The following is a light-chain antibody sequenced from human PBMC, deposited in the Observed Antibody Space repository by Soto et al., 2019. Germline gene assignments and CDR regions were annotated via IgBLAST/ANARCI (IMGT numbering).Light chain of an antibody. V-gene: IGKV3-20*01. CDR3: QQYGDLPPT. CDR1: QSVTYDQ. CDR2: GAS. J-gene: IGKJ1*01. Sequence: EIVLTQYPGTLSLSPGERATLSCRASQSVTYDQLAWYRQTPGQAPRLLIYGASSRAAGIPDRFSGSGSGTDFTLTISRLEPEDFVVYHCQQYGDLPPTFGQGTKVDIK.